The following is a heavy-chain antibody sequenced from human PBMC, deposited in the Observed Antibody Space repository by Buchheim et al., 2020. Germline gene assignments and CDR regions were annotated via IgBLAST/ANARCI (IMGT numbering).Heavy chain of an antibody. Sequence: QVQLQESGPGLVKPSETLSLTCTVSGGSVSSGSYYWSWIRQPPGKGLEWIGYIYYSGSTNYNPSLKSRVTISVDTSKNQLSLKLSSVTAADTAVYYCASTRYYYDSSGTFDYWGQGTL. J-gene: IGHJ4*02. CDR2: IYYSGST. V-gene: IGHV4-61*01. CDR1: GGSVSSGSYY. D-gene: IGHD3-22*01. CDR3: ASTRYYYDSSGTFDY.